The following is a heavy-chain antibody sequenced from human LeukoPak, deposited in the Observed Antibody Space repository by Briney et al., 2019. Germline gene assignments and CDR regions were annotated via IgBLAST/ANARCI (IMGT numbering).Heavy chain of an antibody. CDR3: ARVSRQQLVPGYYFDY. Sequence: GASVKVSCKASGYTFTSYYMHWVRQAPGQGLEWMGIINPSGGSTSYAQKLQGRVTMTTDTSTSTAYMELRSLRSDDTAVYYCARVSRQQLVPGYYFDYWGQGTLVTVSS. D-gene: IGHD6-13*01. CDR2: INPSGGST. V-gene: IGHV1-46*01. J-gene: IGHJ4*02. CDR1: GYTFTSYY.